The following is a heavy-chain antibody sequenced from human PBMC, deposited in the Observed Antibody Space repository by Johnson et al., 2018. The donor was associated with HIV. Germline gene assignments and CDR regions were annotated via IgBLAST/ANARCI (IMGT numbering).Heavy chain of an antibody. D-gene: IGHD5-24*01. CDR2: IKQDGSEK. J-gene: IGHJ3*02. Sequence: EVQLVESGGGLVQPGGSLRLSCAASGFTFSSYWMSWVRQAPGKGLEWVANIKQDGSEKSYVDSVKGRFTISRDNAKNSLYLQMNSLRAEDTAVYYCARENGVEMATVNDAFDIRGQGTMVTVSS. CDR1: GFTFSSYW. CDR3: ARENGVEMATVNDAFDI. V-gene: IGHV3-7*01.